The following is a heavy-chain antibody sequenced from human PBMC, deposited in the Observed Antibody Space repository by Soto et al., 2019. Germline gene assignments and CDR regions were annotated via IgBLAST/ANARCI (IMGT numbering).Heavy chain of an antibody. CDR1: GYTFTSYT. V-gene: IGHV1-3*01. CDR2: INAGNGNT. J-gene: IGHJ4*02. D-gene: IGHD5-12*01. Sequence: ASVKVSCKASGYTFTSYTLHWVRQAPGQRLEWMGWINAGNGNTNYAQKFQGRVTITTDTSTSTAYMELRSLRSDDTAVYYCARDVGYGLIYDWGQGTLVPVSS. CDR3: ARDVGYGLIYD.